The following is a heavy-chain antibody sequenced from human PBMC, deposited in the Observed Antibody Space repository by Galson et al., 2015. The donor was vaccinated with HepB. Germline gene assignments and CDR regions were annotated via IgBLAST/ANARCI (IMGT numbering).Heavy chain of an antibody. CDR1: GFTFSSYG. V-gene: IGHV3-30*18. D-gene: IGHD1-26*01. Sequence: SLRLSCAASGFTFSSYGMHWVRQAPGKGLEWVAVISYDGSNKYYADSVKGRFTISRDNSKNTLYLQMNSLRAEDTAVYYCAKDSTEPLWFDYWGQGTLVTVSS. J-gene: IGHJ5*01. CDR2: ISYDGSNK. CDR3: AKDSTEPLWFDY.